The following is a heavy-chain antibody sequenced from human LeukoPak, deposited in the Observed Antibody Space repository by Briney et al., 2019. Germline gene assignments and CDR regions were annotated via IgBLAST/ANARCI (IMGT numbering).Heavy chain of an antibody. Sequence: PGGSLRLSCAASGFTFSSYWMSWVRQPPGKGLEWIGEIYHSGSTNYNPSLKSRVTISVDKSKNQFSLKLSSVTAADTAVYYCASGLQDYFDYWGQGTLVTVSS. V-gene: IGHV4-4*02. J-gene: IGHJ4*02. CDR1: GFTFSSYW. D-gene: IGHD3/OR15-3a*01. CDR3: ASGLQDYFDY. CDR2: IYHSGST.